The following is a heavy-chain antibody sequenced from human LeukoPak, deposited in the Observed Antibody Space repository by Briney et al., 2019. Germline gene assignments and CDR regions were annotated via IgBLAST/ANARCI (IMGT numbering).Heavy chain of an antibody. D-gene: IGHD3-10*01. Sequence: SDTVTLICTVSIHLHSPHSSLCPPHPTGRGGEWIANIHYGGSTHPNPSLRSRVTITADTSRNQFSLRLSSVTAADTGVYYCAKGGVTRDYCFDYWGQGTLVTVSS. CDR3: AKGGVTRDYCFDY. CDR1: IHLHSPHS. J-gene: IGHJ4*02. CDR2: IHYGGST. V-gene: IGHV4-59*11.